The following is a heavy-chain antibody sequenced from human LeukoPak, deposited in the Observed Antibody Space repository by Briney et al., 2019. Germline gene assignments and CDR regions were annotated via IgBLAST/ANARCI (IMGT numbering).Heavy chain of an antibody. Sequence: PSETLSLTCTVSGGSISSGGYYWGWIRQPPGRGLEWIGSIYYSGSTYYNPSLKSRVTISVDTSNHQFSLKLISVTAADTAFYYCARAEYYYYGMDVWGQGTTVTVSS. V-gene: IGHV4-39*07. CDR1: GGSISSGGYY. J-gene: IGHJ6*02. CDR3: ARAEYYYYGMDV. CDR2: IYYSGST.